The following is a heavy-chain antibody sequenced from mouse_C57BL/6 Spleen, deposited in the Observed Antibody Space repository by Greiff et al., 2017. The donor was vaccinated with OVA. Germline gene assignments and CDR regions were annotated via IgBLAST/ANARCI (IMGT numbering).Heavy chain of an antibody. CDR3: ARGTGNFDY. CDR2: IYPSDSET. D-gene: IGHD4-1*01. J-gene: IGHJ2*01. V-gene: IGHV1-61*01. Sequence: QVQLQQPGAELVNHPSPVKLSCKASGYTFTSYWMDWVKQRPGQGLEWIGNIYPSDSETHYNQKFKDKATLTVDKSSSTAYMQLSSLTSEVSAVYYCARGTGNFDYWGQGTTLTVSS. CDR1: GYTFTSYW.